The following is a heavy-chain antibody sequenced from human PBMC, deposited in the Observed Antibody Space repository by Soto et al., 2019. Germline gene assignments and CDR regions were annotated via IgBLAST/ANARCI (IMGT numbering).Heavy chain of an antibody. CDR2: INPSGGTT. D-gene: IGHD2-15*01. J-gene: IGHJ4*02. V-gene: IGHV1-46*01. CDR1: GYAFTYNF. Sequence: ASVKVSCKASGYAFTYNFMHWVRQAPGQGLEWMGIINPSGGTTRAAQKFQGRVTMTRDTSTSTVYMELSSLRSEDTAVYYCARGPHIAVDHYKKYYFDYWRQGTLVTVSS. CDR3: ARGPHIAVDHYKKYYFDY.